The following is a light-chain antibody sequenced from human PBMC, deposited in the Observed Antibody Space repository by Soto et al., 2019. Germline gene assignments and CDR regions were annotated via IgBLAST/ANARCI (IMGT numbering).Light chain of an antibody. CDR1: SGDVGGYYY. CDR2: EVT. J-gene: IGLJ1*01. V-gene: IGLV2-8*01. Sequence: QSALTQPPSASGSPGQSVTISCTGTSGDVGGYYYVSWYQHHPGKVPKLIIYEVTKRPSGVPDRFSGSKSGNTASLTVSGLQAEDEADYCCMSYVGSNIFVFGTGTKVTVL. CDR3: MSYVGSNIFV.